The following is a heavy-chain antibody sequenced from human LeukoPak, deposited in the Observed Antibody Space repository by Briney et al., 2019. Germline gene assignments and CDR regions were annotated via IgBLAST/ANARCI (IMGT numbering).Heavy chain of an antibody. J-gene: IGHJ4*02. D-gene: IGHD2-2*01. Sequence: SVKVSCKASGYTFTSYYMHWVRQAPGQWLEWMGGIIPIFGTANYAQKFQGRVTITADESTSTAYMELSSLRSEDTAVYYCARGRNCSSTSCPVVFDYWGQGTLVTVSS. CDR1: GYTFTSYY. CDR2: IIPIFGTA. V-gene: IGHV1-69*13. CDR3: ARGRNCSSTSCPVVFDY.